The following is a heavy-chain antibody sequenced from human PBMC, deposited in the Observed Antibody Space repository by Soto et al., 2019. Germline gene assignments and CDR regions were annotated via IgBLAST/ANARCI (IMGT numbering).Heavy chain of an antibody. Sequence: QVQLVQSGAEVKKPGSSVKVSCKASGGTFSSYTISWVRQAPGQGLEWMGRIIPILGIANYAQKFQGRVTITADKSTSTAYMELSSLRSEDTAVYYCASTGGHCCGGSCNLRAFDIWGQGTMVTVSS. V-gene: IGHV1-69*02. CDR3: ASTGGHCCGGSCNLRAFDI. J-gene: IGHJ3*02. D-gene: IGHD2-15*01. CDR1: GGTFSSYT. CDR2: IIPILGIA.